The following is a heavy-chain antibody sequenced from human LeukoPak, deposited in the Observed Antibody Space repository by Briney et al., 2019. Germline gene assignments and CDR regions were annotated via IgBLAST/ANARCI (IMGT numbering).Heavy chain of an antibody. CDR3: ARVRVLLWFGEQGPMDV. J-gene: IGHJ6*04. V-gene: IGHV1-69*13. CDR2: IIPIFGTA. Sequence: GASVKVSCKASGGTFISYAISWVRQAPGQGLEWMGGIIPIFGTANYTQKFQGRVTITADESTSTAYTELRSLRSDDTAVYYCARVRVLLWFGEQGPMDVWGKGTTVTVSS. D-gene: IGHD3-10*01. CDR1: GGTFISYA.